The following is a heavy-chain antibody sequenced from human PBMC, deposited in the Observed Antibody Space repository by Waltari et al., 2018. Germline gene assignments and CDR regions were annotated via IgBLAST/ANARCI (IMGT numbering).Heavy chain of an antibody. D-gene: IGHD3-22*01. J-gene: IGHJ3*02. Sequence: EVQLLESGGGLVQPGGSLRLSCAASGFTFSSYAMSWVRQAPGKGLEWVSAISGSGGSTYYADSGKGRFTISRDNSKNTLYLQMNSLRAEDTAVYYCAKPEYYYDSSRLWDAFDIWGQGTMVIVSS. V-gene: IGHV3-23*01. CDR1: GFTFSSYA. CDR3: AKPEYYYDSSRLWDAFDI. CDR2: ISGSGGST.